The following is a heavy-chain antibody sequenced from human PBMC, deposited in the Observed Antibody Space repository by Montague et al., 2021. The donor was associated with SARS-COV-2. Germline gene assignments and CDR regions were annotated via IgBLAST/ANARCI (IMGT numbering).Heavy chain of an antibody. V-gene: IGHV3-21*01. Sequence: SRRISCEASGFIFSSYSMNWVRQAPGKGLEWVSSISSSSSYIYYADSVKGRFTISRDNAKNSLYLQMNSLRAEDTAVYFCARERTVVIITGYYYYGVDVWGQGTTVTVSS. CDR1: GFIFSSYS. D-gene: IGHD3-10*01. J-gene: IGHJ6*02. CDR3: ARERTVVIITGYYYYGVDV. CDR2: ISSSSSYI.